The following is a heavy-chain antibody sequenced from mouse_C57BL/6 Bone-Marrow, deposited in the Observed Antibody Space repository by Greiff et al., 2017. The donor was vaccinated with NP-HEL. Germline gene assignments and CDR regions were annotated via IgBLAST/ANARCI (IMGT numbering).Heavy chain of an antibody. V-gene: IGHV5-17*01. CDR2: ISSGSSTI. J-gene: IGHJ4*01. CDR1: GFTFSDYG. Sequence: EVQRVESGGGLVKPGGSLKLSCAASGFTFSDYGMHWVRQAPEKGLEWVAYISSGSSTIYYADTVKGRFTISRDNAKNTLFLQMTSLRSEDTAMYYCATPFYYGNYLYAMDYWGQGTSVTVSS. D-gene: IGHD2-1*01. CDR3: ATPFYYGNYLYAMDY.